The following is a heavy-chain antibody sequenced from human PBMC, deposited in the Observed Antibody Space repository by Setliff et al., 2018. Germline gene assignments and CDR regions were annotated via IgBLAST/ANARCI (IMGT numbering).Heavy chain of an antibody. CDR1: GYTFNNYG. V-gene: IGHV1-2*02. J-gene: IGHJ4*02. CDR2: INPYTGDT. Sequence: ASVKVSCKASGYTFNNYGITWVRQAPGQGLEWMGWINPYTGDTDYAPKFQGRVTVTRDTSVTTAYMDLTRLTSDDTAVYYCARGGSIYDHVWGSYRFVDSWGQGTLVTVSS. D-gene: IGHD3-16*02. CDR3: ARGGSIYDHVWGSYRFVDS.